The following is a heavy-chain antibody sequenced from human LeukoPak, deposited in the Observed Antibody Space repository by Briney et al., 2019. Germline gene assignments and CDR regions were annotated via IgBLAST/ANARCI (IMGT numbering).Heavy chain of an antibody. D-gene: IGHD3-10*01. J-gene: IGHJ6*03. CDR2: IYYSGST. Sequence: SETLSLTCTVSGGSISSSSYYWGWIRQPPGKGLEWIGSIYYSGSTYYNPSLKSRVTISVDTSNNQFSLKLSSGTAADTAVYYCARVEEGYGSGRRENYYYYYMDVWGKGTTVTISS. CDR3: ARVEEGYGSGRRENYYYYYMDV. V-gene: IGHV4-39*07. CDR1: GGSISSSSYY.